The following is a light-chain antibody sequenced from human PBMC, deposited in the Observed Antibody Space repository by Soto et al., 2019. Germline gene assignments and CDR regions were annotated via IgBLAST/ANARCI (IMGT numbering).Light chain of an antibody. CDR3: QQSHSSPRT. V-gene: IGKV1-39*01. Sequence: DIQMTQSPSSLSTSVGERVTITCRASQSISRYLSWYQQKPGKAPKLLIYDASSLQSGVPSRFSGSGSGTDFTLTISSLQPEDFAINYCQQSHSSPRTFGPGTKVEIK. J-gene: IGKJ3*01. CDR2: DAS. CDR1: QSISRY.